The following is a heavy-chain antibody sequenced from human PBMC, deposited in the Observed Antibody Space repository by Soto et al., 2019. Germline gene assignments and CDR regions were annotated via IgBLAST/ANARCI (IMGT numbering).Heavy chain of an antibody. Sequence: ASVKVSCKASGYTFTSYAMHWVRQAPGQRLEWMGWINAGNGNTKYSQKFQGRVTITRDTSASTAYMELSSLRSEDTAVYYCARESTTVTTIDYWGQGTLVTVSS. D-gene: IGHD4-17*01. CDR2: INAGNGNT. J-gene: IGHJ4*02. V-gene: IGHV1-3*01. CDR3: ARESTTVTTIDY. CDR1: GYTFTSYA.